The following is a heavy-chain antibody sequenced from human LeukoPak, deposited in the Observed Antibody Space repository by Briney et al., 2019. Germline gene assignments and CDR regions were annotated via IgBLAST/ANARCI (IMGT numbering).Heavy chain of an antibody. J-gene: IGHJ4*02. Sequence: PSETLSLTCTVSGGSISSSSYYWGWIRQPPGKGLEWIGSIYYSGSTYYNPSLKSRVTISVDTSKNQFSLKLSSVTAADTAVYYCARQASSGWYGTWGKNYFDYWGQGTLVTVSS. V-gene: IGHV4-39*01. CDR3: ARQASSGWYGTWGKNYFDY. CDR2: IYYSGST. CDR1: GGSISSSSYY. D-gene: IGHD6-19*01.